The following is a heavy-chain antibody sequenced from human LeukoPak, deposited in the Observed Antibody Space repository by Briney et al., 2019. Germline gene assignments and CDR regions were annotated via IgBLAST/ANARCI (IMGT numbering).Heavy chain of an antibody. J-gene: IGHJ4*02. CDR2: ISWDGGST. CDR3: AKDMGGWGEGQFDY. CDR1: GFTFGDYA. V-gene: IGHV3-43D*03. Sequence: GGSLRLSCAASGFTFGDYAMHWVRQAPGKGLEWVSLISWDGGSTYYADSVKGRFTISRDNSKNSLYLQMNSLRAEDTALYYCAKDMGGWGEGQFDYWGQGTLVTVSS. D-gene: IGHD3-16*01.